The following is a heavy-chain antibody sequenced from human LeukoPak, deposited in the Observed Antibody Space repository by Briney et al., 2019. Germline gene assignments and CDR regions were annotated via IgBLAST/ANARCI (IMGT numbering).Heavy chain of an antibody. D-gene: IGHD6-13*01. V-gene: IGHV4-34*01. J-gene: IGHJ4*02. CDR2: INHSGST. CDR1: GGSFSGYY. CDR3: ARGRAPNIAAAGLGY. Sequence: KPSETLFLTCAVDGGSFSGYYWSWIRQPPGKGLEWIGEINHSGSTNYNPSLKSRVTISVDTSKNQFSLKLSSVTAADTAVYYCARGRAPNIAAAGLGYWGQGTLVTVSS.